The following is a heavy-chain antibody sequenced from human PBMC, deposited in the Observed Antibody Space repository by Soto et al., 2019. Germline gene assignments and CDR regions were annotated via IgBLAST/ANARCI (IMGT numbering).Heavy chain of an antibody. CDR1: GYTFISYG. V-gene: IGHV1-18*01. CDR2: ISPYNDYT. J-gene: IGHJ3*02. D-gene: IGHD6-13*01. Sequence: ASVKVSCKASGYTFISYGITWVRQAPGQGLEWVGWISPYNDYTNSAQNPQGRVSMTTDTSTNTVYMELRGLIPDGTAMFYCARLVVTRIAAADFDAFDIWGQGTMVTVSS. CDR3: ARLVVTRIAAADFDAFDI.